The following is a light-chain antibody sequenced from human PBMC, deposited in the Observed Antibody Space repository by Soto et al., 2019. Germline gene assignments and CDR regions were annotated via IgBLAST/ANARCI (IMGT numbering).Light chain of an antibody. Sequence: IQMTQSPPSLSASFGDSVKLSCQTSQRVDSYIHWYQHQSGKPPKLLIYAASTLQDGVPSRFSGGGSGTAFSLIITGLQPGDFATYYCQQASSLSITFGQGTRLEI. V-gene: IGKV1-39*01. CDR1: QRVDSY. CDR3: QQASSLSIT. J-gene: IGKJ5*01. CDR2: AAS.